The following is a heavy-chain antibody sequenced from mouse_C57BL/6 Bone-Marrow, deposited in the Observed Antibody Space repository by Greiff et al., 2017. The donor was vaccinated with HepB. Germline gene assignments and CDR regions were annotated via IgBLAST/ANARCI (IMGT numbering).Heavy chain of an antibody. D-gene: IGHD1-1*01. Sequence: QVQLQQPGAELVKPGASVKLSCKASGYTFTSYWMQWVKQRPGQGLEWIGEIDPSDSYTNYNQKFKGKATLTVDTSSSTAYMQLSSLTSEDSAVYYCASSGITTVVAWYFDVWGTGTTVTVSS. J-gene: IGHJ1*03. CDR3: ASSGITTVVAWYFDV. CDR2: IDPSDSYT. V-gene: IGHV1-50*01. CDR1: GYTFTSYW.